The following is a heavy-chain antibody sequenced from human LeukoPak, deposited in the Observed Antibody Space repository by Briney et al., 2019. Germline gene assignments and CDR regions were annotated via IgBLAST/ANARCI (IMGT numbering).Heavy chain of an antibody. V-gene: IGHV4-61*02. CDR3: ARMSYSYDHFDY. CDR1: GGSISSGNYY. D-gene: IGHD5-18*01. Sequence: SSETLSLTCTVSGGSISSGNYYWSWIRQPAGKGLEWIGRFYTSGNTNYNPSLKSRVTISVDMSKNQFSLKLNSLTAADTAVYYCARMSYSYDHFDYWGQGTLVTVSS. J-gene: IGHJ4*02. CDR2: FYTSGNT.